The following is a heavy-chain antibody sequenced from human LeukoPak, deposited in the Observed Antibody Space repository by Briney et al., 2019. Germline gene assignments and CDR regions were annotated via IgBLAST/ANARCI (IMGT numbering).Heavy chain of an antibody. J-gene: IGHJ4*02. Sequence: GGSLRLSCAASGFTFSSYAMSWVRQAPGKGLELVSAISGSGGSTYYADSVEGRFTISRDNSKNTLYLQMNSLRAEDTAVYYCAKDGIAVAGSEIDYWGQGTLVTVSS. CDR3: AKDGIAVAGSEIDY. V-gene: IGHV3-23*01. CDR1: GFTFSSYA. CDR2: ISGSGGST. D-gene: IGHD6-19*01.